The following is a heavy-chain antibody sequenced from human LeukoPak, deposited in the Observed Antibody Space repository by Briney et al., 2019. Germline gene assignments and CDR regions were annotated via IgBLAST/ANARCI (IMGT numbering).Heavy chain of an antibody. D-gene: IGHD6-13*01. J-gene: IGHJ5*02. CDR2: IYYSGST. V-gene: IGHV4-59*01. CDR1: GGSMSGYY. Sequence: PSETLSLTCTVAGGSMSGYYWSWIRQPPGKGLEWIGYIYYSGSTNYNPSLKSRVTISVDTSKNQFSLKLSSVTAADTAVYYCASLAAAAWFDPWGQGTLVTVSS. CDR3: ASLAAAAWFDP.